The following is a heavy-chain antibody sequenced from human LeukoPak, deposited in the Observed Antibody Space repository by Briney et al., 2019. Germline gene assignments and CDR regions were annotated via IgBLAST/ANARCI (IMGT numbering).Heavy chain of an antibody. J-gene: IGHJ6*02. CDR3: AKDLGDSSSSEYYYYGMDV. CDR1: GFTFSSYA. V-gene: IGHV3-30-3*01. Sequence: PGGSLRLSCAASGFTFSSYAMHWVRQAPGKGLEWVAVISYDGSNKYYADSVKGRFTISRDNSKNTLYLQVNSLRAEDTAVYYCAKDLGDSSSSEYYYYGMDVWGQGTTVTVSS. CDR2: ISYDGSNK. D-gene: IGHD6-6*01.